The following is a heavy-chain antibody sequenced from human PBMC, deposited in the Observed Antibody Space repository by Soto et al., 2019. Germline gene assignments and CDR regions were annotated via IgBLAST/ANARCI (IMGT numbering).Heavy chain of an antibody. CDR2: IYYSGST. CDR3: ARDSAEYYYDSSGFFDY. Sequence: PSETLSLTCTVSGGSISSGGYYWSWIRQHPGKGLEWIGYIYYSGSTYYNPSLKSRVTISVDTSKNQFSLKLSSVTAADTAVYYCARDSAEYYYDSSGFFDYWGQGTLVTVSS. CDR1: GGSISSGGYY. D-gene: IGHD3-22*01. V-gene: IGHV4-31*03. J-gene: IGHJ4*02.